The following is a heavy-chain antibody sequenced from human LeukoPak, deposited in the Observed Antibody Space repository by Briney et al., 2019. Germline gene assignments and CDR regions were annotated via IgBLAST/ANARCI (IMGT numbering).Heavy chain of an antibody. V-gene: IGHV4-59*08. Sequence: SETLSLTCTVSGGSISSYYWSWIRQPPGKGLEWIGYIYYSGSTNYNPSLKSRVTISVDTSKNQFSLKLSSVTAADTAVYYCAGGGRELRGGAFDYWGQGTLVTVSS. CDR3: AGGGRELRGGAFDY. CDR1: GGSISSYY. CDR2: IYYSGST. J-gene: IGHJ4*02. D-gene: IGHD1-7*01.